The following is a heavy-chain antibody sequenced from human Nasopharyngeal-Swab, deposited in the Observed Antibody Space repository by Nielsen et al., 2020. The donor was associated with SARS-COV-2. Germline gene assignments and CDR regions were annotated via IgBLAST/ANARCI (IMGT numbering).Heavy chain of an antibody. J-gene: IGHJ3*01. CDR1: GFTFDEHA. CDR2: ISWNSGGI. Sequence: GGSLRLSCVASGFTFDEHAMHWVRQAPGKGLEWVAGISWNSGGIGYADSVKGRFTISRDNAENSLHLQMNSLRPDDTALYYCVRGKSSGYYNDDAFDVWGQGAVVT. D-gene: IGHD3-22*01. V-gene: IGHV3-9*01. CDR3: VRGKSSGYYNDDAFDV.